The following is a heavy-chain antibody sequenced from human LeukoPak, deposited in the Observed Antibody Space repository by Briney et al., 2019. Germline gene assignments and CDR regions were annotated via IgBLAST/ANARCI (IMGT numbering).Heavy chain of an antibody. D-gene: IGHD6-19*01. CDR3: ARDEHIAVAGPTPDYYYYYMDV. Sequence: SVKVSCKASGYTFTSNYMHWVRQAPGQGLEWMGGIIPIFGTANYAQKFQGRVTITADKSTSTAYMELSSLRSEDTAVYYCARDEHIAVAGPTPDYYYYYMDVWGKGTTVTVSS. V-gene: IGHV1-69*06. CDR2: IIPIFGTA. CDR1: GYTFTSNY. J-gene: IGHJ6*03.